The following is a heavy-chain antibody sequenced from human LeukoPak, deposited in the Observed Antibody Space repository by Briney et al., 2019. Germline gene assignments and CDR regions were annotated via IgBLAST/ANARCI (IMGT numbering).Heavy chain of an antibody. CDR1: GFTFSSYA. CDR3: AREAMIDAFDI. V-gene: IGHV3-48*04. D-gene: IGHD3-22*01. Sequence: PGGSLRLSCAASGFTFSSYAMHWVRQAPGKGLEWVSYISSSSSTIYYADSVKGRFTISRDNAKNSLYLQMNSLRAEDTAVYYCAREAMIDAFDIWGQGTMVTVSS. CDR2: ISSSSSTI. J-gene: IGHJ3*02.